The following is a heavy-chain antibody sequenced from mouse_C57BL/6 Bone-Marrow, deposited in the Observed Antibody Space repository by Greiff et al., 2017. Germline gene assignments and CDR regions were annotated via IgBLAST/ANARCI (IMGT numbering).Heavy chain of an antibody. Sequence: EVKLMESGPVLVKPGASVKMSCKASGYTFTDYYMNWVKQSHGKSLEWIGVINPYNGGTSYNQKFKGKATLTVDKSSSTAYMELNSLTSEDSAVYYCATQIYYYGSADYWGQGTTLTVSS. V-gene: IGHV1-19*01. J-gene: IGHJ2*01. CDR2: INPYNGGT. CDR1: GYTFTDYY. CDR3: ATQIYYYGSADY. D-gene: IGHD1-1*01.